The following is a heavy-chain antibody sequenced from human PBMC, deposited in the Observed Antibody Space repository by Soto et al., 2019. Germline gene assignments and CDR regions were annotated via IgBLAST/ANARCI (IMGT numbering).Heavy chain of an antibody. V-gene: IGHV4-31*03. D-gene: IGHD2-21*02. CDR1: GGSISSGGYY. CDR3: ARDLRLDS. J-gene: IGHJ4*02. Sequence: SETLSLTCTVSGGSISSGGYYWNWIRQYPGKGLEWIAYIYQSGTPYYNPSLKSRATISIDRSKNQFSLMLDSVTAADTAVYYCARDLRLDSWGPGTLVTV. CDR2: IYQSGTP.